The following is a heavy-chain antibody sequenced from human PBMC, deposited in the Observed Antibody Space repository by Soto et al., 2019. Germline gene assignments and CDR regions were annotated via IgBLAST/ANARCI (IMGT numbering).Heavy chain of an antibody. V-gene: IGHV4-59*01. CDR3: ARTYYDFWSHYYYYMDV. CDR1: GGSISSYY. Sequence: SETLSLTCTVSGGSISSYYWSWIRQPPGKGLEWIGYIYYSGSTTYNPSLKSRVTISVDTSKNQFSLKLSSVTAADTAVYYCARTYYDFWSHYYYYMDVWGKGTTVTVSS. D-gene: IGHD3-3*01. J-gene: IGHJ6*03. CDR2: IYYSGST.